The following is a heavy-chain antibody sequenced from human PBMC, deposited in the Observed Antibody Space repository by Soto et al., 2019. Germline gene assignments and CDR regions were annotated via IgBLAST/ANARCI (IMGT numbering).Heavy chain of an antibody. CDR2: IHYSGTT. CDR3: ARYNSYAIDY. CDR1: GTSISSYY. J-gene: IGHJ4*02. D-gene: IGHD2-8*01. Sequence: SETLSLTSTVSGTSISSYYWSWIRQPPWKGLEWIANIHYSGTTNYNPSLASRVTLSVDTSKNQFSLKMTSVTAADRAMYFCARYNSYAIDYWGRGTLVTVSS. V-gene: IGHV4-59*01.